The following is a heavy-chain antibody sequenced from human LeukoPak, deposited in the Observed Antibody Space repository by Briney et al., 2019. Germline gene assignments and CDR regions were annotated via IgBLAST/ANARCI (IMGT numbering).Heavy chain of an antibody. CDR1: GFTFSSYA. J-gene: IGHJ4*02. V-gene: IGHV3-23*01. CDR2: ISGSGGST. CDR3: EKDYYYDSSGYYFDY. Sequence: GGSLRLSCAASGFTFSSYAMSWVRQAPGKGLEWVSAISGSGGSTYYADSVKGRFTISRDNSKNTLYLQMNSLRAEDTAVYYCEKDYYYDSSGYYFDYWGQGTLVTVSS. D-gene: IGHD3-22*01.